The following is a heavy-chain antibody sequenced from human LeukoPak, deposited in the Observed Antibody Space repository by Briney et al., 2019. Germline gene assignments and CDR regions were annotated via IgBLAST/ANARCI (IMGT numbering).Heavy chain of an antibody. D-gene: IGHD3-22*01. V-gene: IGHV3-30*01. CDR3: FTGRHYYYVS. CDR2: ITHDGGSQ. J-gene: IGHJ5*02. CDR1: GLTFSTYP. Sequence: GGSLRLSCAASGLTFSTYPIHWVRQAPDEGLEWVAVITHDGGSQYYADSVKGRFTISRDNSKNTVFLHMNSLRPEDTAVYYCFTGRHYYYVSWGQGTLVTVSS.